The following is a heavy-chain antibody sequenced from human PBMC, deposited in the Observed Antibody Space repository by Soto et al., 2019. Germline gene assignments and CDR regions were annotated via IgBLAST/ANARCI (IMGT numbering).Heavy chain of an antibody. CDR3: AKASAYASGSFDY. CDR2: ISGSGGGT. D-gene: IGHD3-10*01. V-gene: IGHV3-23*01. J-gene: IGHJ4*02. CDR1: GFTFSGYA. Sequence: GGSLRLSCVSSGFTFSGYAMTWVRQVPGMGLEWVSLISGSGGGTYYADSVKGRFTISRDNSKNTVYVEMNNLRVEDTAIYYGAKASAYASGSFDYWGQGALVTVSS.